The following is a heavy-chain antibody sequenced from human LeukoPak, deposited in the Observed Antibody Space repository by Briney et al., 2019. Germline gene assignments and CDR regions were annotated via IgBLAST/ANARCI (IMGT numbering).Heavy chain of an antibody. CDR3: ARRNIAVAGSFDY. V-gene: IGHV1-2*02. J-gene: IGHJ4*02. D-gene: IGHD6-19*01. CDR1: GYTFTGYY. CDR2: INPNSGGT. Sequence: ASVKVSCKASGYTFTGYYMHWVRQAPGQGLEWMGWINPNSGGTSYAQKFQGRVTLTRDTSISTAYMELSRLRSDDTAVYYCARRNIAVAGSFDYWGQGTLVTVSS.